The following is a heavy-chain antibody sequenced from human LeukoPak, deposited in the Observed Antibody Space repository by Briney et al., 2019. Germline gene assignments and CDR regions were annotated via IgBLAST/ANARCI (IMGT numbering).Heavy chain of an antibody. V-gene: IGHV4-39*07. CDR1: GRSISSSSYY. CDR3: ARDDYGDYGWFDP. Sequence: SQTLSLSRTVAGRSISSSSYYLCWIRQPPEKGLEWIGSIYYSGSTYYNPSLKSRVTISVDTSKNQFSLKLSSVTAADTAVYYCARDDYGDYGWFDPWGQGTLVTVSP. J-gene: IGHJ5*02. CDR2: IYYSGST. D-gene: IGHD4-17*01.